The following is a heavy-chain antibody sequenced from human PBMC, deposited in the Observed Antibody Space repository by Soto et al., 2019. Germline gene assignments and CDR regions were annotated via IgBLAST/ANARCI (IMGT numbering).Heavy chain of an antibody. CDR1: GYSFTSYW. D-gene: IGHD1-26*01. Sequence: PGESLKISCKGSGYSFTSYWIGWVRQMPGKGLEWMGTIYPGDSDTRYSPSFQGQVTISADKSISTAYLQWSSLKASDTAMYYCARLVGATPYYYYGMDVWGQGTTVTVSS. V-gene: IGHV5-51*01. J-gene: IGHJ6*02. CDR3: ARLVGATPYYYYGMDV. CDR2: IYPGDSDT.